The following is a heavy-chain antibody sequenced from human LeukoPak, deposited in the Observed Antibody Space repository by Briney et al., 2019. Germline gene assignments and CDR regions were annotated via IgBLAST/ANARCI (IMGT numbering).Heavy chain of an antibody. CDR1: GFTFSSYG. Sequence: GGSLRLSCAASGFTFSSYGMHWVRQAPGKGLEWVAVISYDGSNKYYADSVKGRFTISRDNSKNTLYLQMNSLRAEDTAVYYCAKDSLLGLSVVSGFDYWGQGTLVTVSS. CDR3: AKDSLLGLSVVSGFDY. D-gene: IGHD4-23*01. CDR2: ISYDGSNK. V-gene: IGHV3-30*18. J-gene: IGHJ4*02.